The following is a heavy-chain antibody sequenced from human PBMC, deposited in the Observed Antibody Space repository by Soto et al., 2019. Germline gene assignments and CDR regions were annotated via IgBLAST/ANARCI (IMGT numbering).Heavy chain of an antibody. CDR3: AREGITNWFDP. D-gene: IGHD1-20*01. J-gene: IGHJ5*02. CDR1: GGSFSGYY. CDR2: INHSGST. V-gene: IGHV4-34*01. Sequence: SETLSLTCAVYGGSFSGYYWSCIRQPPGKGLEWIGEINHSGSTNYNPSLKSRVTISVDTSKNQFSLKLSSVTAADTAVYYCAREGITNWFDPWGQGTMVTVSS.